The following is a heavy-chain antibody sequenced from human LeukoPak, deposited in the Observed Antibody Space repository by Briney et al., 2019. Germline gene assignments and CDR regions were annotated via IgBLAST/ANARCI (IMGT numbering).Heavy chain of an antibody. CDR3: ARSFPEVAGTGSHAFDI. J-gene: IGHJ3*02. CDR2: IYYSGST. V-gene: IGHV4-59*01. D-gene: IGHD6-19*01. Sequence: PSETLSPTCTVSGGSISSYYWSWIRQPPGKGLEWIGYIYYSGSTNYNPSLKSRVTISVDTSKNQFSLKLSSVTAADTAVYYCARSFPEVAGTGSHAFDIWGQGTMVTVSS. CDR1: GGSISSYY.